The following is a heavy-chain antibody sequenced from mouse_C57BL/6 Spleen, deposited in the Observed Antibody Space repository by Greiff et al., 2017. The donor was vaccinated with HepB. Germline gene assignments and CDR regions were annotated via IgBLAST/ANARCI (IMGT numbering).Heavy chain of an antibody. CDR3: ARSDGYYYFDY. CDR1: GYAFTNYL. D-gene: IGHD2-3*01. V-gene: IGHV1-54*01. J-gene: IGHJ2*01. CDR2: INPGSGGT. Sequence: QVQLQQSGAELVRPGTSVKVSCKASGYAFTNYLIEWVKQRPGQGLEWIGVINPGSGGTNYNEKLKGKATLTADKSSSTAYMQLSSLTSEDSAVYFCARSDGYYYFDYWGQGTTLTVSS.